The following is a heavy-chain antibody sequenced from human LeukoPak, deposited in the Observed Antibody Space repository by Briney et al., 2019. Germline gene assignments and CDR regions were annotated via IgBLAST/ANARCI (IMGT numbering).Heavy chain of an antibody. CDR3: AKDRRACSSSSCYYRFDY. D-gene: IGHD2-2*01. J-gene: IGHJ4*02. CDR2: ISDSGGST. Sequence: PGGSLRLSCAASESTFSSYAMSWVRQAPGKGLEWVSAISDSGGSTYYADSVKGRFTVSRDNSKNTMYLQMNSLRAEDTAVYYCAKDRRACSSSSCYYRFDYWGQGTLVTVSS. V-gene: IGHV3-23*01. CDR1: ESTFSSYA.